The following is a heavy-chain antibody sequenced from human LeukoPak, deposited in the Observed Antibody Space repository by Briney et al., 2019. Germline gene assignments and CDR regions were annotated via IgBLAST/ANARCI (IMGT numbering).Heavy chain of an antibody. CDR2: INPNSGGT. Sequence: ASVKVSCKASGYTFTGNYMHWVRQAPGQGLEWMGWINPNSGGTNYAQKFQGRATMTRDTSISTAYMELSRLRSDDTAVYYCARVKYVVRPMDVWGKGTTVTVSS. CDR1: GYTFTGNY. D-gene: IGHD3-10*01. J-gene: IGHJ6*03. V-gene: IGHV1-2*02. CDR3: ARVKYVVRPMDV.